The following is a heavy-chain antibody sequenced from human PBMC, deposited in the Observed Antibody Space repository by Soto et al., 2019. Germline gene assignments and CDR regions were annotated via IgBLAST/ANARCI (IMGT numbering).Heavy chain of an antibody. D-gene: IGHD4-17*01. CDR1: GFTSSSYG. CDR3: ARVKDYGVLDY. CDR2: IWYDGSNK. J-gene: IGHJ4*02. V-gene: IGHV3-33*01. Sequence: PGGSLRLSCAASGFTSSSYGMHWVRQAPGKGLEWVAVIWYDGSNKYYADSVKGRFTISRDNSKNTLYLQMNSLRAEDTAVYYCARVKDYGVLDYWGQGTLVTVSS.